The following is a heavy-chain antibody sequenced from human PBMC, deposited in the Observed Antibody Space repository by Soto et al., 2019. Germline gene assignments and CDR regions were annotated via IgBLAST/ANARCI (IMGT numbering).Heavy chain of an antibody. CDR1: GDSISTVDYF. CDR3: ARGRYLLTVRCFPNRFDS. Sequence: QVHLLESGPGLVNPSQTLSLTCSVSGDSISTVDYFWAWISQPPGQALEYIGYIYKITTTYYNPSFQIRVAISHDTSNSHFSLNVTSVIGADTAMYLCARGRYLLTVRCFPNRFDSLGQGTLVTVSS. J-gene: IGHJ5*01. D-gene: IGHD3-16*01. V-gene: IGHV4-30-4*01. CDR2: IYKITTT.